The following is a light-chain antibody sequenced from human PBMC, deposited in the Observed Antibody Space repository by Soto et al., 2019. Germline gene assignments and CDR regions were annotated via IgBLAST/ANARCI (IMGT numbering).Light chain of an antibody. V-gene: IGLV2-14*01. J-gene: IGLJ3*02. CDR3: TSFTTTNIWV. CDR2: EVT. Sequence: QSALTQPASVSGSPGQSITISCTGTKSDIGVYNYVSWYQQHPGKAPKLVICEVTNRPSGVSSRFSGSKSGNTASLTISGLRAEDDADYYCTSFTTTNIWVFGGGTKLTVL. CDR1: KSDIGVYNY.